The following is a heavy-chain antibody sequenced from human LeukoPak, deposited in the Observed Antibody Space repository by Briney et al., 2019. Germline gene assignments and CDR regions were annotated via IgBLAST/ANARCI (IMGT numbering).Heavy chain of an antibody. Sequence: SVKVSCKASGGTFSSYAISWVRQAPGQGLEWMGRIIPILGIANYAQKFQGRVTITADKSTSTAYMELSSLRSEDTAVYYCARADYGDYSADSFDYWGQGTLVTVSS. V-gene: IGHV1-69*04. J-gene: IGHJ4*02. CDR2: IIPILGIA. CDR3: ARADYGDYSADSFDY. D-gene: IGHD4-17*01. CDR1: GGTFSSYA.